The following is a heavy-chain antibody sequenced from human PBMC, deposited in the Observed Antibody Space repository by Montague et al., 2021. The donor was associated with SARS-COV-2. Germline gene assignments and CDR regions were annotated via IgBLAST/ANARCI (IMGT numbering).Heavy chain of an antibody. CDR2: MYYSGST. CDR3: ARKPRNDYVSGSYWALGDY. Sequence: SETLSLTCIVSGGSISSSTYYWGWIRQPPGKGPEWIGSMYYSGSTYYNPSLKSRVTICVDKSKKQFSLKLSSVTAADTAVYYCARKPRNDYVSGSYWALGDYWGQGTMVTVSS. J-gene: IGHJ4*02. D-gene: IGHD3-10*01. V-gene: IGHV4-39*01. CDR1: GGSISSSTYY.